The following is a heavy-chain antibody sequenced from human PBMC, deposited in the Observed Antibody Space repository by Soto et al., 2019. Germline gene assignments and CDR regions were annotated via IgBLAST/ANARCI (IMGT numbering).Heavy chain of an antibody. J-gene: IGHJ4*02. D-gene: IGHD6-19*01. V-gene: IGHV3-23*01. Sequence: GGSLRLSCAASGFTFSTHAMSWVRQAPGKGLEWVSSISSGGTTTFYAASVEGRFTISRGKSKNTLYLQMNSLRAGDTAVYYCAREGGSIGGWFGRKFDSWGQGTQVTVSS. CDR2: ISSGGTTT. CDR3: AREGGSIGGWFGRKFDS. CDR1: GFTFSTHA.